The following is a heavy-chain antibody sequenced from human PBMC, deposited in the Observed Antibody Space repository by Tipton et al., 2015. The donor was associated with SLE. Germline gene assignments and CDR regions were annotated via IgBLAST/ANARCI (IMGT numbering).Heavy chain of an antibody. CDR3: ARTQLAVSDY. Sequence: TLSLTCAVYGGSFSGYYWSWIRQPPGKGLEWIGEINHRGSTNYNPSLKSRVTISGDTSKNQFSLKLSSVTAADTAVYYCARTQLAVSDYWGQGTLVTVSS. CDR2: INHRGST. V-gene: IGHV4-34*01. D-gene: IGHD5-24*01. CDR1: GGSFSGYY. J-gene: IGHJ4*02.